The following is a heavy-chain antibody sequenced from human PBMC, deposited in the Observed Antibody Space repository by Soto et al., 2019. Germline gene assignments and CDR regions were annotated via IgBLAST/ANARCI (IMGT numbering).Heavy chain of an antibody. CDR1: GGSISSSSYY. Sequence: QLQLQESGPGLVKPSETLSLTCTVSGGSISSSSYYWGWIRQPPGKGLEWIGSIYYSGSTYYNPSLKSRGTISVDTSKNPFSLKLSSVPAADTAVYYCASHAMYQLLSHYYYMDVWGKGTTVTVSS. CDR3: ASHAMYQLLSHYYYMDV. D-gene: IGHD2-2*01. CDR2: IYYSGST. J-gene: IGHJ6*03. V-gene: IGHV4-39*01.